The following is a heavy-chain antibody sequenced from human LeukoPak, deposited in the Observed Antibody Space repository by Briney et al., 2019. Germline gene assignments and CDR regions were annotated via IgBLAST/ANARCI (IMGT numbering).Heavy chain of an antibody. J-gene: IGHJ5*02. Sequence: SETLSLTCTVSGGSISSYYWSWIRQPPGKGLEWIGYIYYSGSTNYNPSLKSRVTISVDTSKNQFSLKLSSVTAADTAVYYCARHIPPRGQYQLLYGGWFDPWGQGTLVTVSS. CDR2: IYYSGST. D-gene: IGHD2-2*02. CDR1: GGSISSYY. V-gene: IGHV4-59*08. CDR3: ARHIPPRGQYQLLYGGWFDP.